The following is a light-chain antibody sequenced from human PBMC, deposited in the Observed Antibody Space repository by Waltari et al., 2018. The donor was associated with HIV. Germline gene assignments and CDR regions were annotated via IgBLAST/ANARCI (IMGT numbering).Light chain of an antibody. V-gene: IGKV1-12*01. J-gene: IGKJ2*01. CDR2: DAS. CDR3: QQANSFPHT. CDR1: QFISTS. Sequence: IQMTQSPSSMSASVGAKVTITCRATQFISTSLAWYQQRPNRAPKLLIFDASRLQTGAPSRFSGRGSGTQFTLTINSLQPEDVATYYCQQANSFPHTFGQGT.